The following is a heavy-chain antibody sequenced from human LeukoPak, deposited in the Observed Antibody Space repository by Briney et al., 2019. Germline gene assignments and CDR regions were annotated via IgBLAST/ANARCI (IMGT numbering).Heavy chain of an antibody. CDR2: ISGSGGST. CDR3: ARAWGSGSYFDY. V-gene: IGHV3-23*01. J-gene: IGHJ4*02. D-gene: IGHD3-10*01. CDR1: GFTFSSYA. Sequence: GGSLRLSCAASGFTFSSYAMSWDRQAPGKGLEWVSAISGSGGSTYYADSVKGRFTISRDNAKNSLYLQMNSLRAEDTAVYYCARAWGSGSYFDYWGQGTLVTVSS.